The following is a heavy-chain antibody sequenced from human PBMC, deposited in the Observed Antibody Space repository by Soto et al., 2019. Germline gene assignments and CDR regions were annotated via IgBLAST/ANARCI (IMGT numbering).Heavy chain of an antibody. CDR2: IIPIFGTA. CDR1: GGTFSSYA. Sequence: GASVKVSCKASGGTFSSYAISWVRQAPGQGLEWMGGIIPIFGTANYAQKFQGRVTITADESTSTAYMELSSLRSEDTAVYYCAREVGAATNWFDPWGQGTLVTVSS. D-gene: IGHD1-26*01. CDR3: AREVGAATNWFDP. J-gene: IGHJ5*02. V-gene: IGHV1-69*13.